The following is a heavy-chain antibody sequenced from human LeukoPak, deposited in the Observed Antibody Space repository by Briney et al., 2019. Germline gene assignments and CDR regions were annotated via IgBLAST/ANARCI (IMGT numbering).Heavy chain of an antibody. Sequence: GGSLRLSCAASGFTSSSYAMSWVRQAPGKGLEWVSAISGSGDSTYYGDSVKGRFTISRDNSKNTLYLQMNSLRAEDTAVYYCAKGRYDSSGFNWAAWGQGTLVTVSS. V-gene: IGHV3-23*01. CDR3: AKGRYDSSGFNWAA. CDR1: GFTSSSYA. J-gene: IGHJ4*02. D-gene: IGHD3-22*01. CDR2: ISGSGDST.